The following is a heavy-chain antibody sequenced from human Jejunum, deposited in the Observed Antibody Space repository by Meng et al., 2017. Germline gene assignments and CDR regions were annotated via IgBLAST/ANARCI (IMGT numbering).Heavy chain of an antibody. V-gene: IGHV1-3*01. Sequence: QVQLVQAGADGKKPGASVKVSCKASGYTFTSYAMHWVRQAPGQRLEWMGWINAGNGNTKYSQKFQGRVTITRDTSASTAYMELSSLRSEDTAVYYCAREGIAVAGPDYWGQGTLVTASS. CDR3: AREGIAVAGPDY. D-gene: IGHD6-19*01. CDR1: GYTFTSYA. J-gene: IGHJ4*02. CDR2: INAGNGNT.